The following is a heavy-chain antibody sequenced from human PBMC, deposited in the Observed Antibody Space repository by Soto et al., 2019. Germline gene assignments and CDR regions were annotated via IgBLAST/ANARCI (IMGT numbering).Heavy chain of an antibody. D-gene: IGHD4-17*01. CDR3: AKTTVTTYYYYGMDV. Sequence: QVQLVQSGAEVKKPGASVKVSCKASGYTFTNYGISWVRQAPEQGLEWMGWISAYSAETNYAQKLQGRVTITTDTSTSTAYMELRSLRSDDTAVYYCAKTTVTTYYYYGMDVWGQGTTVTVSS. V-gene: IGHV1-18*01. J-gene: IGHJ6*02. CDR1: GYTFTNYG. CDR2: ISAYSAET.